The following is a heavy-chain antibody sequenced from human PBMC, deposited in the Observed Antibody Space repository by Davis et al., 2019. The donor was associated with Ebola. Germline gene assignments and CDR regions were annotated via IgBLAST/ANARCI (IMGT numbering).Heavy chain of an antibody. Sequence: AASVKVSCKASGYTFSSYAMHWVRQAPGQRLEWMGWINAGNGNTKYSQKFQGRVTITRHTSASTAYMELSSLTSEDTAVYYCARGGEISFLVSPDYYYYGMDVWGQGTTVTVSS. CDR2: INAGNGNT. CDR1: GYTFSSYA. V-gene: IGHV1-3*01. D-gene: IGHD3-3*02. J-gene: IGHJ6*02. CDR3: ARGGEISFLVSPDYYYYGMDV.